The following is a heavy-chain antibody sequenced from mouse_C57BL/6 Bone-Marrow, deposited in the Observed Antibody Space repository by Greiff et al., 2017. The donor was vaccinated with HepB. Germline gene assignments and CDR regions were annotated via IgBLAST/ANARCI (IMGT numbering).Heavy chain of an antibody. J-gene: IGHJ3*01. D-gene: IGHD1-1*01. CDR2: ISNGGGST. V-gene: IGHV5-12*01. Sequence: EVKLVESGGGLVQPGGSLKLSCAASGFTFSDYYMYWVRQTPEKRLEWVAYISNGGGSTYYPDTVKGRFTISRDNAKNTLYLQMSRLKSEDTAMYYCARHHYGSSTWFAYWGQGTLVTVSA. CDR3: ARHHYGSSTWFAY. CDR1: GFTFSDYY.